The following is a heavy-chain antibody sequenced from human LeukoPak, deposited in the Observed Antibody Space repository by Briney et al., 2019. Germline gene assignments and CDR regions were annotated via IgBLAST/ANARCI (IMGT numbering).Heavy chain of an antibody. V-gene: IGHV3-23*01. CDR2: FSGSGGRT. CDR3: AKSGGYYYDSSGYSSYYYYGMDV. CDR1: GFTFTRYA. J-gene: IGHJ6*02. D-gene: IGHD3-22*01. Sequence: GGSLRLSCAASGFTFTRYAMSWVGQAPGKGLEWVSRFSGSGGRTYYADSVKGRFTISRDNSKNTLYLQMNSLRAEDTAVYYCAKSGGYYYDSSGYSSYYYYGMDVWGQGTTVTVSS.